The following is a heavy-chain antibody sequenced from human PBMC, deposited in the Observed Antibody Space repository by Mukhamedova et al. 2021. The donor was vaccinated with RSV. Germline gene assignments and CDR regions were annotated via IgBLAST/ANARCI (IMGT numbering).Heavy chain of an antibody. CDR1: G. CDR3: AHTLLWGDYFFDY. V-gene: IGHV2-5*01. D-gene: IGHD7-27*01. CDR2: IYGNNDK. Sequence: GVAWIRQPPRKALEWLVLIYGNNDKRFSPSLKNTITVTKDTSKNQVVLTMTNVDPVDTATYSCAHTLLWGDYFFDYWGQGILVTVS. J-gene: IGHJ4*02.